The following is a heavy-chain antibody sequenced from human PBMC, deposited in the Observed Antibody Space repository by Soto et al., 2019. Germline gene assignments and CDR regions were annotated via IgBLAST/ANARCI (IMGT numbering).Heavy chain of an antibody. CDR3: ARDTLYCRGGSCYFDYYYGMDV. CDR2: INPNSGGT. J-gene: IGHJ6*02. CDR1: GYTFTGYY. D-gene: IGHD2-15*01. Sequence: QVQLVQSGAEVKKPGASVKVSCKASGYTFTGYYMHWVRQAPGQGLEWMGWINPNSGGTNYAQKYQGRVTMTRDTSISTAYMELSRLRSYDTAVYYCARDTLYCRGGSCYFDYYYGMDVWGQGTTVTVSS. V-gene: IGHV1-2*02.